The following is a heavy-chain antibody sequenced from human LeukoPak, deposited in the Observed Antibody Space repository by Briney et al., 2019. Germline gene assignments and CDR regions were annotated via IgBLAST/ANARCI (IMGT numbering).Heavy chain of an antibody. Sequence: SESPSPTCAVSGYSISSGYYWGWIRQPPGKGLEWIGIIFHSGSTYYNPSLTSRVTILVDTSKNQLSLKVSSVTAADTAVYYCARSYYASGSLSFDYWGQGTLVTVSS. D-gene: IGHD3-10*01. CDR3: ARSYYASGSLSFDY. V-gene: IGHV4-38-2*01. CDR2: IFHSGST. CDR1: GYSISSGYY. J-gene: IGHJ4*02.